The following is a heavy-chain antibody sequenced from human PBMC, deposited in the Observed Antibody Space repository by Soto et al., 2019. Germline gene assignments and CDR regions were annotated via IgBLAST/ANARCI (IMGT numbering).Heavy chain of an antibody. Sequence: EVQLVESGGGLVQPGGSLRLSCAASGFTFSSYAMHWVRQAPGKGLEYVSAISSNGGSTYYANSVQGRFTISRDNSSNALYLQMGSLRAEDMAVYCWARTGDSYYFDYWGQGTLVTVSS. J-gene: IGHJ4*02. CDR2: ISSNGGST. CDR3: ARTGDSYYFDY. V-gene: IGHV3-64*01. D-gene: IGHD3-16*01. CDR1: GFTFSSYA.